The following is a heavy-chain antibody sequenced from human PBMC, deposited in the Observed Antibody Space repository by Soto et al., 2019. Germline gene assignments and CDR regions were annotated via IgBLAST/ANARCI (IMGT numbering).Heavy chain of an antibody. V-gene: IGHV4-34*01. CDR1: GGSFSGYY. J-gene: IGHJ4*02. Sequence: QVQLQQWGAGRLKPSETLSLTSAVYGGSFSGYYWSWIRQPPGKGLEWIGEINHSGSTNYNPSLQSRVTISVDTSKDQLSLKLSSVTAADTAVYYCARGMAVARHYFASWGQGTLVTVSS. D-gene: IGHD6-19*01. CDR2: INHSGST. CDR3: ARGMAVARHYFAS.